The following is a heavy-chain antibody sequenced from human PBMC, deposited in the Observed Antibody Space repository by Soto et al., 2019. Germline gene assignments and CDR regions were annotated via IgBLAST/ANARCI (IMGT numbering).Heavy chain of an antibody. J-gene: IGHJ3*01. V-gene: IGHV3-7*04. CDR1: GVTFSSYW. CDR2: IKQDGSGEK. Sequence: GGSLRLSCEASGVTFSSYWMSWVRQAPGKGLEWVANIKQDGSGEKYYVDSVKGRFTISRDNAKNLLYLHMNSLRAEDTALYYCARGFYTSGWYPDAFDVWGQGTLVTVSS. D-gene: IGHD6-19*01. CDR3: ARGFYTSGWYPDAFDV.